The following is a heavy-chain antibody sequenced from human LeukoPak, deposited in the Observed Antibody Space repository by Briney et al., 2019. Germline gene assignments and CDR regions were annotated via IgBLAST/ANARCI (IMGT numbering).Heavy chain of an antibody. CDR1: GFTFSSYV. CDR3: AREADLGY. Sequence: GGSLRLSCAASGFTFSSYVMHWVRQAPGKGLEWVALISSDISTEYYADSVKGRFTISRDNSKNTLYLQMNSLRAEDTAVYYCAREADLGYWGQGTLVTVSS. J-gene: IGHJ4*02. CDR2: ISSDISTE. V-gene: IGHV3-30*03.